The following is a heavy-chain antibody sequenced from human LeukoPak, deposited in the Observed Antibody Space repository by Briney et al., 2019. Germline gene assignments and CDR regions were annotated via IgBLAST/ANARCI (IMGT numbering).Heavy chain of an antibody. Sequence: GGSLRLSCAASGFTFTNAWMSWVRQAPGKGLEWLGRIKSKSDGGTADYAAPVKGRFTISRDDSKNTLYLQMNSLKTEDTAVYYCNTASKCEKLLDYWGQGTLVTVSS. CDR3: NTASKCEKLLDY. V-gene: IGHV3-15*01. CDR2: IKSKSDGGTA. CDR1: GFTFTNAW. D-gene: IGHD4-23*01. J-gene: IGHJ4*02.